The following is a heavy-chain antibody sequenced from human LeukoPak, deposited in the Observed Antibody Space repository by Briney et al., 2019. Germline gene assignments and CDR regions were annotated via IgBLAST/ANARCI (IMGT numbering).Heavy chain of an antibody. V-gene: IGHV1-24*01. J-gene: IGHJ3*02. Sequence: ASVKVSCKVSGYTVTELSMHWVRQSPGKGLEWMGGFHPEDGETIYAQKFQGRVTMTEDTSTDTAYMELSSLRSEDTAVYYCATDHGGFGELADAFDIWGQGTMVTVSS. CDR1: GYTVTELS. CDR2: FHPEDGET. D-gene: IGHD3-10*01. CDR3: ATDHGGFGELADAFDI.